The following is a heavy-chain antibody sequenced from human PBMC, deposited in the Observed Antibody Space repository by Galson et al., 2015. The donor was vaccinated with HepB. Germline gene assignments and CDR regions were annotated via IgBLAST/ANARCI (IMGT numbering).Heavy chain of an antibody. D-gene: IGHD1-26*01. CDR2: ISYDGSNK. CDR1: GFTFSHYA. V-gene: IGHV3-30-3*01. Sequence: SLSLSCAASGFTFSHYAMHWVRQAPGKGLEWVATISYDGSNKYYADPVRGRFTISRDNSKNTVSLQMNSLSPEATAVYYCARENSGTYYGYFDYWGQGTLVTVSS. CDR3: ARENSGTYYGYFDY. J-gene: IGHJ4*02.